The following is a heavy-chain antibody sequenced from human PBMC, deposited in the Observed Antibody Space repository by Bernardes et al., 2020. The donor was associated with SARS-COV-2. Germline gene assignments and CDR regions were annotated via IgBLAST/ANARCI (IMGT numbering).Heavy chain of an antibody. CDR1: GGSISSSSYY. J-gene: IGHJ2*01. Sequence: SETLSLTCTVSGGSISSSSYYWGWIRQPPGKGLEWIGSIYYSGSTYYNPSLKSRVTISVDTSKNQFSLKLSSVTAADTAVYYCARKDCTNGVCFDRDWYFDLWGRGTLVTVSS. CDR2: IYYSGST. D-gene: IGHD2-8*01. CDR3: ARKDCTNGVCFDRDWYFDL. V-gene: IGHV4-39*07.